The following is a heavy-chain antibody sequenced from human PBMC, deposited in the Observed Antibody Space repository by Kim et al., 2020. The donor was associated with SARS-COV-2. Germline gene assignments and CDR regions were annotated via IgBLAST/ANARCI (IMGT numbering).Heavy chain of an antibody. CDR1: GFTFSSYG. D-gene: IGHD3-10*01. V-gene: IGHV3-30*18. CDR2: ISYDGSNK. CDR3: AKDAGWYYGSGSSYYYYYYMDV. Sequence: GGSLRLSCAASGFTFSSYGMHWVRQAPGKGLEWVAVISYDGSNKYYADSVKGRFTISRDNSKNTLYLQMNSLRAEDTAVYYCAKDAGWYYGSGSSYYYYYYMDVWGKGTTVTVSS. J-gene: IGHJ6*03.